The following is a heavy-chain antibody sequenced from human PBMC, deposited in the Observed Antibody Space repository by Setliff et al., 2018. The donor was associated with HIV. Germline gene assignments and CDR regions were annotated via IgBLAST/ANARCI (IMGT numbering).Heavy chain of an antibody. D-gene: IGHD6-13*01. CDR1: GGSISSNY. V-gene: IGHV4-4*07. CDR2: IYTTGSTTYNPSGST. CDR3: ARAAAAGRPYYYYFGLDV. Sequence: SETLSLTCTVSGGSISSNYWSWMRQPAGKGLEWIGRIYTTGSTTYNPSGSTNYNPSLKSRVTISVDTSKNQFSLKLSSVTAADTAVYYCARAAAAGRPYYYYFGLDVWGQGTTVTVSS. J-gene: IGHJ6*02.